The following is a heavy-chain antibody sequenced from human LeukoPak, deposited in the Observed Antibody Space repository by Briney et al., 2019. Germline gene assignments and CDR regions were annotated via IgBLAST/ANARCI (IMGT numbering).Heavy chain of an antibody. CDR1: GFTFSTYA. V-gene: IGHV3-23*01. J-gene: IGHJ4*02. Sequence: GGSLRLSCAASGFTFSTYAMSWVRQAPGKGLEWVSALSDTGSSTYYADSVKGRFTVSRDNSKNTLFLQMNSLRAEDTAVYYCAKDGGLWVSAHWGDSWGRGTLVTVSS. D-gene: IGHD7-27*01. CDR2: LSDTGSST. CDR3: AKDGGLWVSAHWGDS.